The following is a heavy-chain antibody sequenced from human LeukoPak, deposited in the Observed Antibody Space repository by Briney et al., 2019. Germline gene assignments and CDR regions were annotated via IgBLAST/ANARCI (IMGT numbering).Heavy chain of an antibody. CDR1: GFTFSSYS. V-gene: IGHV3-21*01. CDR3: AREFYGSGPWDV. Sequence: MAGGSLRLSCAPSGFTFSSYSMNWVRQAPGKGLEWVSSISSSSSYIYYADSVKGRFTISRDNAKNSLYLQMNSLRAEDTAVYYCAREFYGSGPWDVWGQGTTVTVSS. J-gene: IGHJ6*02. CDR2: ISSSSSYI. D-gene: IGHD3-10*01.